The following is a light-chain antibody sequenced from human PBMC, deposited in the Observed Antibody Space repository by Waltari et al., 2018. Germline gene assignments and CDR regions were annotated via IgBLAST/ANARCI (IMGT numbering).Light chain of an antibody. CDR2: GAS. CDR3: QHYGSSLLT. CDR1: QSVSSSY. J-gene: IGKJ4*01. Sequence: IVLTHSPGTLSLSPGERATLSCRASQSVSSSYLAWFQQKPGQAPRLLIYGASTRATGIPDRFSGIGSGTDFTLTISRLEPEDFAVYHCQHYGSSLLTFGGGTKVEIK. V-gene: IGKV3-20*01.